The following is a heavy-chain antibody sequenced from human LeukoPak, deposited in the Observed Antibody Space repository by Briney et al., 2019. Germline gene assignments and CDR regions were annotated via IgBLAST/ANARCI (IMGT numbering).Heavy chain of an antibody. D-gene: IGHD3-10*01. J-gene: IGHJ4*02. V-gene: IGHV3-15*01. CDR1: GFTFSNAW. CDR3: AKSDCASDGCKLLNY. CDR2: IKSKTDGGTT. Sequence: GGSLRLSCAASGFTFSNAWMSWVRQAPGKGLEWVGRIKSKTDGGTTDYAAPVKGRFTISRDDSKNTLSLQMNSLRAEDTAVYYCAKSDCASDGCKLLNYWGQGTLVTASS.